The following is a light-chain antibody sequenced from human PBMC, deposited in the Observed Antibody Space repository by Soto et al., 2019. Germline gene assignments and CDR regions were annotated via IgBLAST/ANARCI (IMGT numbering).Light chain of an antibody. J-gene: IGKJ3*01. CDR1: QSVSSN. Sequence: IVMTQSPATLSVSPGERATLSCRASQSVSSNLAWYQQKPGQAPRLLIYGASNRATGIPDRFSGSGSGTDFTLTITRLEPEDFAVYYCQQRSSWPPDFGPGTKVDIK. CDR2: GAS. CDR3: QQRSSWPPD. V-gene: IGKV3-11*01.